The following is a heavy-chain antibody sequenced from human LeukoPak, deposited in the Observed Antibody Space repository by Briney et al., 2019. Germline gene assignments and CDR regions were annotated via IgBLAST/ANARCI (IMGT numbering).Heavy chain of an antibody. D-gene: IGHD2-15*01. J-gene: IGHJ4*02. V-gene: IGHV5-51*01. CDR2: IYPGDSDI. CDR1: GYSFFSYW. Sequence: GESLKISCKGSGYSFFSYWIGWVRQMPGKGLEWLGIIYPGDSDIRYSSSFQGQVTISADKSISTAYLQWSSLKASDTAMYYCARPGYCSGGSCYGFDYWGQGTLVTVSS. CDR3: ARPGYCSGGSCYGFDY.